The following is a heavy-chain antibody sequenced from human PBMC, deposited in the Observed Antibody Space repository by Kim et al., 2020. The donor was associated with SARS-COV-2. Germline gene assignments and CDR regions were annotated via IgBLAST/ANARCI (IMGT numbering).Heavy chain of an antibody. V-gene: IGHV4-30-2*01. D-gene: IGHD2-15*01. J-gene: IGHJ5*02. CDR3: ARGCCSGGSCYGNWFDP. Sequence: LKSRDTISVDRSKNQFSLKLSSVTAADTAVYYCARGCCSGGSCYGNWFDPWGQGTLVTVSS.